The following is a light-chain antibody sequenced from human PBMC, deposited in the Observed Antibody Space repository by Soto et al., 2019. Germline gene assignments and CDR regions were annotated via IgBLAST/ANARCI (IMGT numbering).Light chain of an antibody. CDR1: QSVSST. Sequence: EIVMTQSPATLSVSPGERATLSCRARQSVSSTLAWYQQKPVQAPMLLIYGASTRATGIPARFSGSGSGTELTITISILQSGDFVVYYCQRFNNWPFPFGNGTKVDIK. J-gene: IGKJ3*01. CDR3: QRFNNWPFP. V-gene: IGKV3-15*01. CDR2: GAS.